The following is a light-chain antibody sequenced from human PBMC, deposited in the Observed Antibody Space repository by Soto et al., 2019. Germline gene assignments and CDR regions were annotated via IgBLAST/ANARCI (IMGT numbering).Light chain of an antibody. CDR3: QSYDSGLSGHWV. Sequence: QAVVTQPPSMSGAPGQRVTMSCTGSSSNLGAGYDVHWYQRLPGAAPKLLIYDNTHRPSGVPNRFSGSKSGTSASLAITGLQAEDVADYYCQSYDSGLSGHWVFGGGTKLTVL. J-gene: IGLJ3*02. CDR1: SSNLGAGYD. CDR2: DNT. V-gene: IGLV1-40*01.